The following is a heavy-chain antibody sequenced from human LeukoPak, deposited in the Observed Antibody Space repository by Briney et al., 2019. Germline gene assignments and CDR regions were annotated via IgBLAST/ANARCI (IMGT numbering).Heavy chain of an antibody. J-gene: IGHJ3*01. CDR1: GGSISRSGFY. CDR3: ARSSGWRDAFDF. Sequence: ALSLTCSVSGGSISRSGFYWNWSRPLPGKGLEWIGYTYNSGNTYYNPSFGSRVTISKDTSMNQFFLKSHSVTAADTAVYYCARSSGWRDAFDFWGRGTMVTVSS. CDR2: TYNSGNT. V-gene: IGHV4-31*03. D-gene: IGHD6-19*01.